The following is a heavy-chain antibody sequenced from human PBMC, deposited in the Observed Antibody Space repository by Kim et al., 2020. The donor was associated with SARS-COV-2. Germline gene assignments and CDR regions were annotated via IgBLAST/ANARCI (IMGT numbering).Heavy chain of an antibody. CDR3: ARDGDTAMVGSFCNWFDP. Sequence: QGRVTMTRDTSTSTVYMELSSLRSEDTAVYYCARDGDTAMVGSFCNWFDPWGQGTLVTVSS. V-gene: IGHV1-46*01. D-gene: IGHD5-18*01. J-gene: IGHJ5*02.